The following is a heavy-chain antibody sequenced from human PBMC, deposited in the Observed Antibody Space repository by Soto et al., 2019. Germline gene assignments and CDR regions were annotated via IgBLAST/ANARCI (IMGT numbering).Heavy chain of an antibody. V-gene: IGHV3-48*01. CDR2: ISSSSSTI. D-gene: IGHD3-3*01. J-gene: IGHJ6*03. CDR3: ARVARGEWLLVYYYLDV. CDR1: GFTFSSYS. Sequence: EVQLVESGGGLVQPGGSLRLSCAASGFTFSSYSMNWVRQAPGKGLEWVSYISSSSSTIYYAASVKGRFTISRDNAKNSLYLQMNSLRAEDTAVYYCARVARGEWLLVYYYLDVWGKGTTVTVSS.